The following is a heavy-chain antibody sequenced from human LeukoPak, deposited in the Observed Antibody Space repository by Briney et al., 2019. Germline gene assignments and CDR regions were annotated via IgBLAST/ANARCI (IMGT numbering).Heavy chain of an antibody. CDR3: AKHNYYGPESPPGFDP. V-gene: IGHV4-4*07. D-gene: IGHD3-10*01. Sequence: PSETLSLTCTVSGGSISSYYWSWIRQPAGKGLEWIGRIYTSGSTNYNPSLKSRVTMSVDTSKNQFSLKLTSVTAADTAVYYCAKHNYYGPESPPGFDPWGQGTLVTVSS. J-gene: IGHJ5*02. CDR1: GGSISSYY. CDR2: IYTSGST.